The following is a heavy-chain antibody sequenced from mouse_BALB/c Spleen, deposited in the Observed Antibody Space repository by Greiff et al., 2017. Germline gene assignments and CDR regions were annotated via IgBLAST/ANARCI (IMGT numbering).Heavy chain of an antibody. CDR3: ASGYGPYAMDY. Sequence: LQQPGSELVRPGASVKLSCKASGYTFTSYWMHWVKQRPGQGLEWIGNIYPGSGSTNYDEKFKSKATLTVDTSSSTAYMQFNSLTSEDSAVYYCASGYGPYAMDYWGQGTSVTVSS. D-gene: IGHD2-10*02. J-gene: IGHJ4*01. V-gene: IGHV1S22*01. CDR2: IYPGSGST. CDR1: GYTFTSYW.